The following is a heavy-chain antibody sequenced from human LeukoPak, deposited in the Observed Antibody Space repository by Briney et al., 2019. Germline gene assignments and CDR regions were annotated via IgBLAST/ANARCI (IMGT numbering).Heavy chain of an antibody. D-gene: IGHD3-22*01. CDR3: AKDKHPSSYYYDSSGYDY. J-gene: IGHJ4*02. V-gene: IGHV3-9*01. CDR2: ISWNSGSI. CDR1: GFTFDDYA. Sequence: PGRSLRLSCAASGFTFDDYAMHWVRQAPGKGLEWVSGISWNSGSIGYADSVKGRFTISRDNAKNSLYLQMNSLRAEDTALYYCAKDKHPSSYYYDSSGYDYWGQGTLVTVSS.